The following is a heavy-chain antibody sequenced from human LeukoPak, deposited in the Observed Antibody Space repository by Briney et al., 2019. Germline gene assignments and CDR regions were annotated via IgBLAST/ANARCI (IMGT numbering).Heavy chain of an antibody. CDR3: ARDICGGDCYYTPVDY. D-gene: IGHD2-21*02. Sequence: ASVKVSCKASGYTFTSYGISWVRQAPGQGLEWMGWISAYNGNTNYAQKFQGRVTMTRDTSISTAYMELSRLRSDDTAVYYCARDICGGDCYYTPVDYWGQGTLVTVSS. V-gene: IGHV1-18*01. CDR2: ISAYNGNT. CDR1: GYTFTSYG. J-gene: IGHJ4*02.